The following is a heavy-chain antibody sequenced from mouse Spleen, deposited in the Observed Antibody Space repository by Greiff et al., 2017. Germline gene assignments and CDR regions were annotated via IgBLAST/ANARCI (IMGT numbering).Heavy chain of an antibody. CDR2: IYPGDGDT. J-gene: IGHJ2*01. CDR1: GYAFSSSW. D-gene: IGHD4-1*01. Sequence: QVQLQQSGPELVKPGASVKISCKASGYAFSSSWMNWVKQRPGKGLEWIGRIYPGDGDTNYNGKFKGKATLTADKSSSTAYMQLSSLTSEDSAVYFCARGDELVFDYWGQGTTLTVSS. V-gene: IGHV1-82*01. CDR3: ARGDELVFDY.